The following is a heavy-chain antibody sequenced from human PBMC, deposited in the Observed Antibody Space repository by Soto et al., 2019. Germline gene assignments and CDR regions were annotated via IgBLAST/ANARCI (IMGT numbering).Heavy chain of an antibody. D-gene: IGHD3-22*01. V-gene: IGHV4-31*03. CDR1: GGSISSGGYY. CDR3: ARDFKDDRTYYFDY. CDR2: IYYSGST. Sequence: QVQLQESGPGLVKPSQTLSLTCTVSGGSISSGGYYWSWIRQHPGKGLEWIGYIYYSGSTYYNPSLKSRVTISVDTSKNQFSLKLSSVTAADTAVYYCARDFKDDRTYYFDYWGQGTLVTVSS. J-gene: IGHJ4*02.